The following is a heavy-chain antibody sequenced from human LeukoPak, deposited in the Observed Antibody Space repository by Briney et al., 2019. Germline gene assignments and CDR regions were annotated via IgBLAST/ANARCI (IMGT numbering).Heavy chain of an antibody. V-gene: IGHV4-31*03. J-gene: IGHJ4*02. Sequence: SQTLSLTCTVSGGPISSGGYYWSWIRQHPGKGLEWIGYIYYSGSTYYNPSLKSRVTISVDTSKNQFSLKLSSVTAADTAVYYCARWYYYDSSGGDYWGQGTLVTVSS. CDR3: ARWYYYDSSGGDY. D-gene: IGHD3-22*01. CDR2: IYYSGST. CDR1: GGPISSGGYY.